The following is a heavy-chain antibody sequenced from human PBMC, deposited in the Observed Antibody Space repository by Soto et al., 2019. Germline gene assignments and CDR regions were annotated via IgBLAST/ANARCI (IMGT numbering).Heavy chain of an antibody. CDR3: VRDAKVLILPLVGSMWLAP. J-gene: IGHJ5*02. CDR1: GGSLSAFY. D-gene: IGHD2-15*01. CDR2: INLSGNS. V-gene: IGHV4-34*01. Sequence: QVQLQQWGAGLLKPSETLSLTCAVSGGSLSAFYYNWVRQSPGKGLEWIGQINLSGNSKYNPSLKSRVTLSVDASKNEVSLNLTSVTAADTAVYYCVRDAKVLILPLVGSMWLAPWGHGTPVTVSS.